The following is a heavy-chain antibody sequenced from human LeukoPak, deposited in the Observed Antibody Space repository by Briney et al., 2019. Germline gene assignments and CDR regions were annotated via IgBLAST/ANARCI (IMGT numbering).Heavy chain of an antibody. V-gene: IGHV3-74*01. D-gene: IGHD6-19*01. CDR3: ARPGIALAGDY. J-gene: IGHJ4*02. Sequence: GGSLRLSCAASGFTFSSYWMHWVRQTPGKGLVWVSRINNDGSLTNYADSVEGRFTISRDNAKNTLYLQMNSLRAEDTAVYYCARPGIALAGDYWGQGALVTVSS. CDR2: INNDGSLT. CDR1: GFTFSSYW.